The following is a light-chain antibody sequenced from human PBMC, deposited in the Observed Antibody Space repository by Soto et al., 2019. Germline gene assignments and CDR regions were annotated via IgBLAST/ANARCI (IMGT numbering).Light chain of an antibody. CDR3: SSYTSSSTLV. J-gene: IGLJ2*01. CDR1: SSDVGGYNY. CDR2: EVS. V-gene: IGLV2-14*01. Sequence: QSALTQPASVSGSPGQSITISCTGTSSDVGGYNYVSWYQQHPGKAPKLMIYEVSNRPSGVSNRVSGSKSGNTASLTISGIQAEDEADYYCSSYTSSSTLVFGGGTKLTVL.